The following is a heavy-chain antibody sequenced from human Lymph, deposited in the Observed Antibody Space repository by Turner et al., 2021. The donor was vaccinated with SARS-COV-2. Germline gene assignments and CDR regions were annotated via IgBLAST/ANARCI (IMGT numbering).Heavy chain of an antibody. CDR2: ISDDGSNK. CDR1: GFTFIRDA. J-gene: IGHJ4*02. Sequence: QVQLVVSGGGVVQPGRSLSLSCSAYGFTFIRDAMNWVRQDAGKRLEWVTIISDDGSNKYYADSVKGRITIYRDNTKNTLNLQMNRLRAEDTAVYYCARSGPNFDIWGQGTLVTVSS. CDR3: ARSGPNFDI. D-gene: IGHD7-27*01. V-gene: IGHV3-30-3*01.